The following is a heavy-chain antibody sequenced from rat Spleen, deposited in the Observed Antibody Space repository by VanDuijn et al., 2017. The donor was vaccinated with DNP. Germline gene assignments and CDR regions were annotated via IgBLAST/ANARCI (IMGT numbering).Heavy chain of an antibody. CDR3: VRWNSGHFDY. Sequence: EVQLVESGGGLVQPGRSLKLSCAGTGFTFSDYNMAWVRQAPKKGLEWVAYIGSPAYAPYYGDSVKGRFTISRDNAKSTLYLEMNSLRSEDMATYYCVRWNSGHFDYWGQGVMVTVSS. CDR1: GFTFSDYN. J-gene: IGHJ2*01. D-gene: IGHD4-3*01. V-gene: IGHV5-22*01. CDR2: IGSPAYAP.